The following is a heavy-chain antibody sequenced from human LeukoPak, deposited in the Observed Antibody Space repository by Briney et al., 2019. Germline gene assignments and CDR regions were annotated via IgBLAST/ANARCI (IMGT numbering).Heavy chain of an antibody. CDR2: INHSGST. CDR3: ARGPGYSYGGHYMDV. D-gene: IGHD5-18*01. V-gene: IGHV4-39*07. Sequence: PSETLSLTCTVSGGSISSSSYYWGWIRQPPGKGLEWIGEINHSGSTNYNPSLKSRVTISVDTSKNQFSLKLSSVTAADTAVYYCARGPGYSYGGHYMDVWGKGTTVTVSS. CDR1: GGSISSSSYY. J-gene: IGHJ6*03.